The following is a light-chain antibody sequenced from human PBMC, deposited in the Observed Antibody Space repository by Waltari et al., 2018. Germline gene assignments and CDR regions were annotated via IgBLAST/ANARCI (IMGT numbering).Light chain of an antibody. J-gene: IGKJ2*01. CDR1: QSVSSD. CDR2: GAS. V-gene: IGKV3-15*01. Sequence: EIVMTQSPATLYVSPGARATLPCRASQSVSSDLAWYQRKPDPAPRLLIYGASTSATGIPARFSSSGSGTEFTLTISSLQSEEFAVYYCQQYNTWPPQDTFGQGTKLEI. CDR3: QQYNTWPPQDT.